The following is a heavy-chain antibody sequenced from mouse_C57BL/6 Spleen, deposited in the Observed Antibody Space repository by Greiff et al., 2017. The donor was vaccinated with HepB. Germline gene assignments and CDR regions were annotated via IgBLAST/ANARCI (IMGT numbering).Heavy chain of an antibody. J-gene: IGHJ4*01. CDR1: GYTFTSYW. Sequence: VQLQQSGAELAKPGASVKLSCKASGYTFTSYWMHWVKQRPGQGLEWIGYINPSSGYTKYNQKFKDKATLTADKSSSTAYVQLSSLTYEDSAVYYCVGYYGSSYDAMDYWGQGTSVTVSS. V-gene: IGHV1-7*01. CDR3: VGYYGSSYDAMDY. D-gene: IGHD1-1*01. CDR2: INPSSGYT.